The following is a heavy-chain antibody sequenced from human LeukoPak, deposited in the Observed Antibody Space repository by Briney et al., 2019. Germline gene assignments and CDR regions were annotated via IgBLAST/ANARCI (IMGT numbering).Heavy chain of an antibody. CDR2: IIPIFGTA. CDR1: GGTSRNHA. Sequence: GASVRVSCKASGGTSRNHAISWVRQAPGQGLEWMGGIIPIFGTAKFAQRYQGRVTITADESTSTAYMELSSLRSEDTAVYYCARGVDFWSPFDPWGQGTLVTVSS. D-gene: IGHD3-3*01. J-gene: IGHJ5*02. V-gene: IGHV1-69*01. CDR3: ARGVDFWSPFDP.